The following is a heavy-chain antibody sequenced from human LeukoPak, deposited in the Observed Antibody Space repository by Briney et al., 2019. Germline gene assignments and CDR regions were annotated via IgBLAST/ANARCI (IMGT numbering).Heavy chain of an antibody. J-gene: IGHJ4*02. CDR3: ARHGEVSDYYDSSGYYFDY. CDR1: GGSFSGYY. Sequence: SETLSLTCAVYGGSFSGYYWSWIRQPPGKGLEWIGEINHSGSTNYNPSLKSRVTISVDTSKNQFSLKLSSVTAADTAVYYCARHGEVSDYYDSSGYYFDYWGQGTLVTVSS. V-gene: IGHV4-34*01. CDR2: INHSGST. D-gene: IGHD3-22*01.